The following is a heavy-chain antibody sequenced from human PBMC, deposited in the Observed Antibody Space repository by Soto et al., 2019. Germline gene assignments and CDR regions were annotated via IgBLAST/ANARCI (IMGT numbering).Heavy chain of an antibody. CDR2: ISAYNGNT. V-gene: IGHV1-18*01. Sequence: AAVNVPCKASGDTFDSLGCRWLRLAPGQGLEWLWWISAYNGNTHYAQKVRDRVTLTTDTSTNTAYMELRSLTSADTAVYYCARGHESITDGFFEYWGQGTLVTVSS. D-gene: IGHD3-10*01. CDR3: ARGHESITDGFFEY. CDR1: GDTFDSLG. J-gene: IGHJ4*02.